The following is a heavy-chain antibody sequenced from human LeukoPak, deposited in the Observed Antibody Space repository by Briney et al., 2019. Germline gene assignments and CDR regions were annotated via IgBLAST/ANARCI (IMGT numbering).Heavy chain of an antibody. Sequence: PGGSLRLSCAASGFTFSSYAMTWVRQAPGKGLEWGSSFSFNGESTYYADSAKGRFTISRDNSKNTLYLQMNSLRAEDTAVYYCAKGGYGNGRYYYYYMDVWGEGTTVTVSS. CDR2: FSFNGEST. D-gene: IGHD2-8*01. CDR3: AKGGYGNGRYYYYYMDV. V-gene: IGHV3-23*01. CDR1: GFTFSSYA. J-gene: IGHJ6*03.